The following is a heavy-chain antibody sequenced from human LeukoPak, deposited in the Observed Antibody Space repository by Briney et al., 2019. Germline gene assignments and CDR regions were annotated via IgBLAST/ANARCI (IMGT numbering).Heavy chain of an antibody. V-gene: IGHV3-21*01. CDR1: GFTFSSYS. D-gene: IGHD2-2*01. J-gene: IGHJ4*02. Sequence: GGSLRLSCAASGFTFSSYSMNCVRQAPGKGLEWVSSISSSSSYIYYADSVKGRFTISRDNAKNSLYLQMNSLRAEDTAVYYCARDQGYCSSTSCHRFDYWGQGTLVTVSS. CDR3: ARDQGYCSSTSCHRFDY. CDR2: ISSSSSYI.